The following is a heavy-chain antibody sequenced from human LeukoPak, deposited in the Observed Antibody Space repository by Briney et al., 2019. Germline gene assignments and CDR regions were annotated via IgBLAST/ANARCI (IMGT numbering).Heavy chain of an antibody. V-gene: IGHV3-30*02. CDR1: GFTFKNYG. J-gene: IGHJ4*02. CDR3: AKSIAVAGLAGGRTFDY. CDR2: MRYDGSDK. D-gene: IGHD6-19*01. Sequence: PGGSLSLSCAASGFTFKNYGMHWVRQAPGKGLEWVAFMRYDGSDKYYADFVKGRFTISRDNSENTLYLQMNSLRPEDTAVYYCAKSIAVAGLAGGRTFDYWGQGTLVTVSS.